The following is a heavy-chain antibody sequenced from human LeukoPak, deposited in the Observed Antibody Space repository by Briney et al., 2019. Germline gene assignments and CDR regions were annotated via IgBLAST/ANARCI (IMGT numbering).Heavy chain of an antibody. V-gene: IGHV3-23*01. CDR1: GFTFSSDA. CDR2: ISGSGGST. D-gene: IGHD3-22*01. Sequence: PGGSLRLSCAASGFTFSSDAMSWVREAPGEGLGGGSGISGSGGSTYNADSVKGRFTISRDNSKNTLYPQMNRLRAEDTAVYYCAKSDDSSGYYSFDYWGQGTLVTVSS. CDR3: AKSDDSSGYYSFDY. J-gene: IGHJ4*02.